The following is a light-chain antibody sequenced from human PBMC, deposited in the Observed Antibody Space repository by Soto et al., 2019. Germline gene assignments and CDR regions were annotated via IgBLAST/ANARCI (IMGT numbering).Light chain of an antibody. V-gene: IGKV3-15*01. CDR3: QQYKNWPPLT. CDR1: QSVTYN. Sequence: EIVMTQSPATLSVSPGETATLSCRASQSVTYNLAWYQQKPGQGPRLLIYGVFTCATEIPARFSGSGSGTEFTLTISCLQSEDFAVYYCQQYKNWPPLTFGGGTKVEIK. J-gene: IGKJ4*01. CDR2: GVF.